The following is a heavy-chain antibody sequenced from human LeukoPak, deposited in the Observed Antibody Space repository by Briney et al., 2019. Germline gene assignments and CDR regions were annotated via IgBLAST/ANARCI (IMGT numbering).Heavy chain of an antibody. V-gene: IGHV4-61*01. CDR2: IYYRGTT. D-gene: IGHD4-11*01. Sequence: SETLSLTCTVSGGSVSSGLNKWSWIRRPPGKGLEWIGYIYYRGTTNYNPSLKSRVTISVDTSKNQFSLKLSSVTAADTAVYYCARDQYGMDVWGQGTTVTVS. J-gene: IGHJ6*02. CDR1: GGSVSSGLNK. CDR3: ARDQYGMDV.